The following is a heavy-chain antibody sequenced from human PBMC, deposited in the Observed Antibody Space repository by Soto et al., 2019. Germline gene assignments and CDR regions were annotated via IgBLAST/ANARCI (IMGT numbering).Heavy chain of an antibody. J-gene: IGHJ4*01. Sequence: PSQTLSLTCALTGDSVSSNSAGWSWVRQSPSRGLEWLGRTYYRSKWDYEYAVSVRGRITINPDTSKNQYSLQLNSVTPEDTAVYLCARGEQYSGRIFDYWGQGTLVTVSS. CDR1: GDSVSSNSAG. CDR3: ARGEQYSGRIFDY. V-gene: IGHV6-1*01. CDR2: TYYRSKWDY. D-gene: IGHD1-26*01.